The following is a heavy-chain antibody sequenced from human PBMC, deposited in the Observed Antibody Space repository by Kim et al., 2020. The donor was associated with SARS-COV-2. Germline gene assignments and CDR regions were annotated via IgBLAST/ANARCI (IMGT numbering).Heavy chain of an antibody. CDR3: AKGTIAVASGYYFGMDV. D-gene: IGHD6-13*01. J-gene: IGHJ6*02. V-gene: IGHV3-23*01. Sequence: VKGRFTLSRDKSKNTLYLQMTSLRAEDTAVYYCAKGTIAVASGYYFGMDVWGQGTTVTVSS.